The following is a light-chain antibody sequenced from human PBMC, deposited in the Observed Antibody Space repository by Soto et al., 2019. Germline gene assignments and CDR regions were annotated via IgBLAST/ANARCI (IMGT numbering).Light chain of an antibody. Sequence: DIQMNQSPSSLSASVGDRVTISCRASQSISTYLNWYQQKPGKAPKLLIYSAASLQSGVPSRFSGSGSGTDFTLTSSSLQPEDSATYYCQQSYSTPPYTFGQGTRLEIK. V-gene: IGKV1-39*01. J-gene: IGKJ2*01. CDR3: QQSYSTPPYT. CDR2: SAA. CDR1: QSISTY.